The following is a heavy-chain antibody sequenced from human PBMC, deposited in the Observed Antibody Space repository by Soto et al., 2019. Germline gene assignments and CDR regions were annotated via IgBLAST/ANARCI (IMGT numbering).Heavy chain of an antibody. J-gene: IGHJ4*02. CDR3: AREDKVGVRGVYDY. CDR2: IYYSGST. Sequence: SETLSLTCTVSGGSISSYYWSWIRQPPGKGLEWIGYIYYSGSTNYNPSLKSRVTISVDTSKNQFSLKLSSVTAADTAVYYCAREDKVGVRGVYDYWGQGTLVTVSS. V-gene: IGHV4-59*01. D-gene: IGHD3-10*01. CDR1: GGSISSYY.